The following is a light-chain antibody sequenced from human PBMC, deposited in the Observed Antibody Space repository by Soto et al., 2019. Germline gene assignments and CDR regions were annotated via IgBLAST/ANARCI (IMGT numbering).Light chain of an antibody. CDR2: DVT. V-gene: IGLV2-11*01. CDR1: GSDVGGYNY. CDR3: CSYAGSNLHYV. J-gene: IGLJ1*01. Sequence: QSVLTQPRSVSGSPGQSVTISCFGTGSDVGGYNYVSWYQQHPGKAPQLMIYDVTKRPSGVPDRFSGSKSGNTASLTISGLQAEDEADYYCCSYAGSNLHYVFGLGTKVIVL.